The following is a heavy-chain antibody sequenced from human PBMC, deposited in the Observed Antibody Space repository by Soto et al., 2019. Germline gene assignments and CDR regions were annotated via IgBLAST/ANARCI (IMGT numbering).Heavy chain of an antibody. CDR1: GGSISSYY. J-gene: IGHJ6*02. Sequence: SETLSLTCTVSGGSISSYYWGWIRQPPGKGLEWIGYIYYSGSTNYNPSLKSRVTISVDTSKNQFSLKLISVTAADPAVYYCARDHYYDSSGRYYYYGMDVWGQGSTVTSP. D-gene: IGHD3-22*01. CDR3: ARDHYYDSSGRYYYYGMDV. V-gene: IGHV4-59*01. CDR2: IYYSGST.